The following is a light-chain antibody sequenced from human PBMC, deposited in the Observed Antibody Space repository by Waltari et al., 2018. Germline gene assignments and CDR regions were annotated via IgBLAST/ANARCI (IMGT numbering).Light chain of an antibody. Sequence: YVVTPPPSVSVAPGKTARLTCEGENIETKSVNWYQQKAGQAPLLVMFYDRDRPSGIPERFSGSNSGSTATLTINWVEPGDEADYHCQVWDDTNNSGVFGGGTKLTVL. CDR2: YDR. CDR3: QVWDDTNNSGV. V-gene: IGLV3-21*04. J-gene: IGLJ3*02. CDR1: NIETKS.